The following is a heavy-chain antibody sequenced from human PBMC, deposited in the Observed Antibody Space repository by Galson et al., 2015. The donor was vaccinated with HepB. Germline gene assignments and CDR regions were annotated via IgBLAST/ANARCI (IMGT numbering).Heavy chain of an antibody. J-gene: IGHJ6*02. V-gene: IGHV3-30*04. CDR3: ARLYYYASDRGYGMDV. CDR2: ISFDGRNK. CDR1: GFTFSTYA. D-gene: IGHD3-10*01. Sequence: SLRLSCAASGFTFSTYAMHWVRQAPGKGLEWVAVISFDGRNKYYTDSVKGRFTVSRDDSQNTVYLQLNSLRPEDTAVFYCARLYYYASDRGYGMDVWGQGTTVSVSS.